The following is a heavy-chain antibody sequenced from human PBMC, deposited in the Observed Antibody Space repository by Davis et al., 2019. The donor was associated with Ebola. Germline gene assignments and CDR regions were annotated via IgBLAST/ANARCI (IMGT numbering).Heavy chain of an antibody. Sequence: GSLRLSCAASGFTFRSYAMTWIRQPPGKGLEWVGYMYYGQGTNYNPSLKSRVTMSADASENQVSLKLTSVTAADTATYYCVGGYNFDYWGQGALVIVSS. CDR3: VGGYNFDY. V-gene: IGHV4-59*01. CDR1: GFTFRSYA. D-gene: IGHD5-18*01. J-gene: IGHJ4*02. CDR2: MYYGQGT.